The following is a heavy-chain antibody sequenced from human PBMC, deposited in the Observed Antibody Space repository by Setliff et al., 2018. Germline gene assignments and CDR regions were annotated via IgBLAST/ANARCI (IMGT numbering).Heavy chain of an antibody. Sequence: PGESLKISCKESRDSFTNYWIIWVRQVPGKGLEWMGMIFPADADTRYNPSFKGQVTMSLDRSITTAYLQWDSLKASDTAIYYCAQKHQRASWAFDPWGGGTLVTVSS. CDR2: IFPADADT. V-gene: IGHV5-51*01. CDR3: AQKHQRASWAFDP. D-gene: IGHD2-2*01. J-gene: IGHJ5*02. CDR1: RDSFTNYW.